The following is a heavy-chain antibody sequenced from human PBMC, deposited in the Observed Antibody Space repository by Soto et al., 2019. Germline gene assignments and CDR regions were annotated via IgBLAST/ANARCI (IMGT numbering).Heavy chain of an antibody. V-gene: IGHV1-46*03. CDR3: ARSLFGTYGEFDY. Sequence: ASVKVSCKASGYTFTSYYMHWVRQAPGQGLEWMGIINPSAGSTSYAQNFQGRVTMTRDMPTSTVYMELNSLRSEDTAVYYCARSLFGTYGEFDYWGQGTLVTVSS. D-gene: IGHD1-26*01. CDR2: INPSAGST. CDR1: GYTFTSYY. J-gene: IGHJ4*02.